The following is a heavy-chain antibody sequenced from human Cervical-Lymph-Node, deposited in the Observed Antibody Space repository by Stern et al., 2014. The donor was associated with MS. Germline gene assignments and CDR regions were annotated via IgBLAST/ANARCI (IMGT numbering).Heavy chain of an antibody. D-gene: IGHD6-19*01. Sequence: EVQLVESGGDLVQPGGSLRLSCAASGFTFSNHVMNWVRQAPGKGLEWVSGISGSAGTTYYADSVKGRFTVSRDNSKNTLYLQLNSLRAEDTALYYCAKVAETVAGFYFDYWGQGTLVTVSS. CDR1: GFTFSNHV. J-gene: IGHJ4*02. V-gene: IGHV3-23*04. CDR2: ISGSAGTT. CDR3: AKVAETVAGFYFDY.